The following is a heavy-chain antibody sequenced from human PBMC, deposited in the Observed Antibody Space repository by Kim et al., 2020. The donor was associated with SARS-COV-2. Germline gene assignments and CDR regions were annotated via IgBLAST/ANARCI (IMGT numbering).Heavy chain of an antibody. V-gene: IGHV4-4*02. D-gene: IGHD6-6*01. Sequence: NPSLKSRVTISVDKSKNQFSLKLSSVTAADTAVYYCARDSSSSGLSSFDYWGQGTLVTVSS. CDR3: ARDSSSSGLSSFDY. J-gene: IGHJ4*02.